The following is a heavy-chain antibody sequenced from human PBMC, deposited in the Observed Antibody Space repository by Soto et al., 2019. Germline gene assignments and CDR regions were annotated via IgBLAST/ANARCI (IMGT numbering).Heavy chain of an antibody. Sequence: ASVKVSCKASGYTFTSYAMHWVRQAPGQRLEWMGWINAGNGNTKYSQKFQGRVTITRDTSASTAYMELSSLRSEDTAVYYCARLIAARGNYYYYGMDVWGQGTTVTVS. D-gene: IGHD6-6*01. CDR1: GYTFTSYA. CDR3: ARLIAARGNYYYYGMDV. CDR2: INAGNGNT. J-gene: IGHJ6*02. V-gene: IGHV1-3*01.